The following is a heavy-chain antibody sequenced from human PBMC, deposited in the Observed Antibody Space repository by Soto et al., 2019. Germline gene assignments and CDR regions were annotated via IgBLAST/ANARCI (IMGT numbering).Heavy chain of an antibody. Sequence: ASVKVSCKASGYTFTSYDSNWVRQATGQGLEWMGWINPATGYTGYPQTFQGRVTMTSNISITTAYMELSSLRSEDTAVYYCATGRIFSPLGQWGQATLVTVSS. CDR3: ATGRIFSPLGQ. CDR2: INPATGYT. V-gene: IGHV1-8*01. J-gene: IGHJ1*01. D-gene: IGHD2-21*01. CDR1: GYTFTSYD.